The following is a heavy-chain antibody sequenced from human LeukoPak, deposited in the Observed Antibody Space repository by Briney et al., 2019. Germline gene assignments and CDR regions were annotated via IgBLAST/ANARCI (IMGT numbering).Heavy chain of an antibody. CDR2: IYHSGST. J-gene: IGHJ3*02. CDR1: GYSISSGYY. CDR3: ASKLAGFGHQYGYGYYDAFDI. D-gene: IGHD5-18*01. V-gene: IGHV4-38-2*02. Sequence: SETLSLTCTVSGYSISSGYYWGWIRQPPGKGLEWIGSIYHSGSTYYNPSLKSRVTISVDTSKNQFSLKLSSVTAADTAVYYCASKLAGFGHQYGYGYYDAFDIWGQGTMVTVSS.